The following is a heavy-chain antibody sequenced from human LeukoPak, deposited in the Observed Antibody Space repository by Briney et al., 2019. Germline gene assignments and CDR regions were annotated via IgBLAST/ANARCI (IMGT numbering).Heavy chain of an antibody. Sequence: ASVKISCKVSRYTFTDYYMHWVQQAPGKGLEWMGLVDPEDGETIYAEKFQGRVTITADTSTDTAYMELSSLRSEDTSVYYCATGGGEELPYQLVYWGQGTLVTVSS. V-gene: IGHV1-69-2*01. CDR2: VDPEDGET. J-gene: IGHJ4*02. CDR3: ATGGGEELPYQLVY. D-gene: IGHD1-26*01. CDR1: RYTFTDYY.